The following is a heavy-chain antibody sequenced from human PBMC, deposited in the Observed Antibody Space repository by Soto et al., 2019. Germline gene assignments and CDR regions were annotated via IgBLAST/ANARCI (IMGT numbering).Heavy chain of an antibody. CDR3: ARDSYYYDSSGYFDY. D-gene: IGHD3-22*01. CDR2: ISYDGSNK. J-gene: IGHJ4*02. Sequence: PGGSLRLSCAASGFTFSSYAMHLVRQAPGKGLEWVAVISYDGSNKYYADSVKGRFTISRDNSKNTLYLQMNSLRAEDTAVYYCARDSYYYDSSGYFDYWGQGTMVTVSS. V-gene: IGHV3-30-3*01. CDR1: GFTFSSYA.